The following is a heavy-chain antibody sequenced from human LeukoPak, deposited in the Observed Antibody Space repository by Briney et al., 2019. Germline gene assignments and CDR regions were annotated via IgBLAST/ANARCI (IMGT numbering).Heavy chain of an antibody. CDR1: GGSISSSSYY. J-gene: IGHJ6*03. Sequence: SETLSLTCTVSGGSISSSSYYWGWIRRPPGKGLEWIGSIHYSGTTYYNPSLKSRATISVATSKNQFSLNLSSVTAADTAVYYCARHLYDSSGYYYDYFYYYMDVWGKGTTVTVSS. V-gene: IGHV4-39*01. D-gene: IGHD3-22*01. CDR2: IHYSGTT. CDR3: ARHLYDSSGYYYDYFYYYMDV.